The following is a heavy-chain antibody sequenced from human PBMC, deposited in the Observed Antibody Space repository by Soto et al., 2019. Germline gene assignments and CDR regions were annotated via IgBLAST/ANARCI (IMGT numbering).Heavy chain of an antibody. CDR2: INSDGRST. V-gene: IGHV3-74*01. J-gene: IGHJ4*02. CDR1: GFTLSSYW. Sequence: EVQLVESGGGLVQPGGSLRLSCAASGFTLSSYWMHWVRQAPGKGLVWVSRINSDGRSTSYADSVKGRFTISRDNAKNTLYLQMNSLRAEDTAVYYCASYYGSGIYHPKYWGQGTLVTVAS. D-gene: IGHD3-10*01. CDR3: ASYYGSGIYHPKY.